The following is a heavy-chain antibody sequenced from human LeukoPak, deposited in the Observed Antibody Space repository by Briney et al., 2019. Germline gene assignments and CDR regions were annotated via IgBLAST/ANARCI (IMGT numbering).Heavy chain of an antibody. CDR1: GFTFSTYW. CDR2: IKEDASEK. Sequence: GGSLRLSCAASGFTFSTYWMAWVRQAPGKGLEWVANIKEDASEKYYVDSVKGRFTISRDNAKNSLYLQMNSLRAEDTAVYHWARDRGGSLDNWGQGTLVTVSS. V-gene: IGHV3-7*04. CDR3: ARDRGGSLDN. D-gene: IGHD2-15*01. J-gene: IGHJ4*02.